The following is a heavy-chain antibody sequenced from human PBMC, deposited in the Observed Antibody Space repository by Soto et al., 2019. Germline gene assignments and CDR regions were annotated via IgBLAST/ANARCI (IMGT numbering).Heavy chain of an antibody. D-gene: IGHD3-22*01. CDR3: ARDRPGPYDSSGYGFDP. J-gene: IGHJ5*02. CDR1: GGSISDYY. V-gene: IGHV4-59*12. Sequence: SETLSLTCSVSGGSISDYYWSWIRQPPGKGLEWIGYTYYGWNTNYNPSLKSRVTISVDTSKNQFSLKLSSVTAADTAVYYCARDRPGPYDSSGYGFDPWGQGTLVTVSS. CDR2: TYYGWNT.